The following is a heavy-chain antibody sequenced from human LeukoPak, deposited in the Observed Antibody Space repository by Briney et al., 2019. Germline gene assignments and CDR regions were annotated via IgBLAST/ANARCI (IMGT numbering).Heavy chain of an antibody. J-gene: IGHJ5*02. V-gene: IGHV4-34*01. Sequence: SETLSLTCAVYGGSFSGYYWSWIRQPPGKGLEWIGEINHSGSTNYNPSLKSRVTIPVDTSKNQFSLKLSSVTAADTAVYYCARVLGYCSSTSCSLLGWFDPWGQGTLVTVSS. CDR1: GGSFSGYY. CDR2: INHSGST. CDR3: ARVLGYCSSTSCSLLGWFDP. D-gene: IGHD2-2*01.